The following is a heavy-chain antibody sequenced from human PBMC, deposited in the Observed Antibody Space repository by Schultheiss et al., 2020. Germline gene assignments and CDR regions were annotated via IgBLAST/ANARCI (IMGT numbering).Heavy chain of an antibody. V-gene: IGHV1-24*01. CDR3: AREYPSATYGSWFDP. J-gene: IGHJ5*02. Sequence: GESLKISCKISGYSLTGLSMHWVRQAPGKGLEWVGGFDPEDGETIYAQKFQGRVTMTEDTSTDTAYMELRNLRSEDTAVYYCAREYPSATYGSWFDPWGQGTLVTVSS. CDR1: GYSLTGLS. D-gene: IGHD1-1*01. CDR2: FDPEDGET.